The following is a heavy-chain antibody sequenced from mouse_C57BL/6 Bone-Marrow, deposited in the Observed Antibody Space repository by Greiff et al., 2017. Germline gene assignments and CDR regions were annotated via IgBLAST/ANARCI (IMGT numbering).Heavy chain of an antibody. CDR2: ISNGGGST. CDR1: GFTFSDYY. D-gene: IGHD1-1*01. CDR3: ARHDYGSSRYYAMDY. J-gene: IGHJ4*01. V-gene: IGHV5-12*01. Sequence: EVKVVESGGGLVQPGGSLKLSCAASGFTFSDYYMYWVRQTPEKRLEWVAYISNGGGSTYYPDTVKGRFTISRDNAKNTLYLQMSRLKSEDTAMYYCARHDYGSSRYYAMDYWGQGTSVTVSS.